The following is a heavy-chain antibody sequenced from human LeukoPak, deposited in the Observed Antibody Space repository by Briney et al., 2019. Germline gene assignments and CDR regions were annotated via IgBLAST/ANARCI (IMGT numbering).Heavy chain of an antibody. CDR3: ASRYSSSWYDAFDI. CDR2: IYSGGST. CDR1: RFTVSSNY. J-gene: IGHJ3*02. V-gene: IGHV3-53*01. D-gene: IGHD6-13*01. Sequence: PGGSLRLSFAASRFTVSSNYMSWVRQAPGKGLEWASVIYSGGSTYYADSVKGRFTISRDNSKNTLYLQMNSLRAEDTAVYYCASRYSSSWYDAFDIWGQGTMVTVSP.